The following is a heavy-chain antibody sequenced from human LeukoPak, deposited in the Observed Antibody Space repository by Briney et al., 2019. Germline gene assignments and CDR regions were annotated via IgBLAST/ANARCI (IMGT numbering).Heavy chain of an antibody. J-gene: IGHJ4*02. CDR2: IDWDDDK. D-gene: IGHD3-10*01. Sequence: ESGPALVKPTQTLTLTCTFSGFSASTSGMCVSWIRQPPGKALEWLARIDWDDDKYYSTSLKTRLTISKDTSKNQVVLTMTNMDPVDTATYYCARTSSFTLIRGLDQWGQGTLVTVSS. V-gene: IGHV2-70*11. CDR1: GFSASTSGMC. CDR3: ARTSSFTLIRGLDQ.